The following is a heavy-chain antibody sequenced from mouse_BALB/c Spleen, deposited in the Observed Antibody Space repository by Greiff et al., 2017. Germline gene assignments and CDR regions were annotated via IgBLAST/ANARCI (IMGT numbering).Heavy chain of an antibody. V-gene: IGHV5-6-4*01. Sequence: EVKLVESGGGLVKPGGSLKLSCAASGFTFSSYTMSWVRQTPEKRLEWVATISSGGSYTYYPDSVKGRFTISRDNAKNTLYLQMSSLKSEDTAMYYCTRDDGYWDYWGQGTTLTVSS. J-gene: IGHJ2*01. CDR1: GFTFSSYT. D-gene: IGHD2-3*01. CDR2: ISSGGSYT. CDR3: TRDDGYWDY.